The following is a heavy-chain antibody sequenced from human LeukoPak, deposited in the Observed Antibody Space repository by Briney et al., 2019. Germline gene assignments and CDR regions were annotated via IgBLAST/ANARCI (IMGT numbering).Heavy chain of an antibody. CDR1: GGPISSYY. J-gene: IGHJ4*02. V-gene: IGHV4-4*09. CDR2: IYTSGST. Sequence: SETLSLTCTVSGGPISSYYWSWIRQPPGKGLEWIGYIYTSGSTNYNPSLKSRVTISVDTSKNQFSLKLSSVTAADTAVYYCATHTGVDSPFDYWGQGTLVTVSS. CDR3: ATHTGVDSPFDY. D-gene: IGHD4-23*01.